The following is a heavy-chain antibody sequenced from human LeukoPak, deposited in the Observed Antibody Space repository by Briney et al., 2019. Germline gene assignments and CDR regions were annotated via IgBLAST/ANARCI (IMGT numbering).Heavy chain of an antibody. CDR3: ATPGLYSGYFDY. Sequence: ASVKVSCKASGYTFTGYYMHWVRQAPGKGLEWMGGFDPEDGETIYAQKFQGRVTMTEDTSTDTAYMELSSLRSEDTAVYYCATPGLYSGYFDYWGQGTLVTVSS. D-gene: IGHD1-26*01. J-gene: IGHJ4*02. V-gene: IGHV1-24*01. CDR2: FDPEDGET. CDR1: GYTFTGYY.